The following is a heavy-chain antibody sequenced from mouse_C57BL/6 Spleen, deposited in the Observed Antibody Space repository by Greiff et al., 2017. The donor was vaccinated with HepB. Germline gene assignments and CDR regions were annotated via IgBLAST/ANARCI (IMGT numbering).Heavy chain of an antibody. CDR2: INPYNGGT. Sequence: EVKLVESGPVLVKPGASVKMSCKASGYTFTDYYMNWVKQSHGKSLEWIGVINPYNGGTSYNQKFKGKATLTVDKSSSTAYMELNSLTSEDSAVYYCARKRYDYDDYAMDYWGQGTSVTVSS. D-gene: IGHD2-4*01. CDR3: ARKRYDYDDYAMDY. CDR1: GYTFTDYY. V-gene: IGHV1-19*01. J-gene: IGHJ4*01.